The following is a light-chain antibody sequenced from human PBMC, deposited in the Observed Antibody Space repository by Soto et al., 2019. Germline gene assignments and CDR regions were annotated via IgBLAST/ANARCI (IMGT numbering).Light chain of an antibody. CDR3: CSYAGSYTHYV. Sequence: QSALTQPRSVSGSPGQSITISCTGTSSDVGGYNYVSWYRQHPGKAPKLMIYDVSKRPSGVPDRFSGSKSGNTASLTISGLQAEDEDEYYCCSYAGSYTHYVFGTGTKLTVL. V-gene: IGLV2-11*01. CDR2: DVS. CDR1: SSDVGGYNY. J-gene: IGLJ1*01.